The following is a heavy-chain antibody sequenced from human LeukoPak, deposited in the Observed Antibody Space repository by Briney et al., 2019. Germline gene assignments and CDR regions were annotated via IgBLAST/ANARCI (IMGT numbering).Heavy chain of an antibody. CDR1: GGSISSGDYY. CDR2: IYYSGST. D-gene: IGHD4-11*01. Sequence: TSETLSLTCTVSGGSISSGDYYWSWIRQPPGKGLEWIGYIYYSGSTYYNPSLKSRVTISVDTSKNQFPLKLSSVTAADTAVYYCARGPYSNYGQFDYWGQGTLVTVSS. V-gene: IGHV4-30-4*08. CDR3: ARGPYSNYGQFDY. J-gene: IGHJ4*02.